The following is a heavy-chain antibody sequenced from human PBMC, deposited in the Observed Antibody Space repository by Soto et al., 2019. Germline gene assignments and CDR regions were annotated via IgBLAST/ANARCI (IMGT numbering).Heavy chain of an antibody. CDR2: TITIFETA. Sequence: QVQLVQSGPDMKKPGSSMKVSCKASGGTYSSYVISWVRQAPGHGLEWMGGTITIFETAKYEQTFQGRVTMTADESTSTVYMELSSLRPEDTALYFCAKAVADCGLWGVRSSTSIRAFGMEVWGQGTPVTVS. J-gene: IGHJ6*02. V-gene: IGHV1-69*01. CDR1: GGTYSSYV. CDR3: AKAVADCGLWGVRSSTSIRAFGMEV. D-gene: IGHD3-16*01.